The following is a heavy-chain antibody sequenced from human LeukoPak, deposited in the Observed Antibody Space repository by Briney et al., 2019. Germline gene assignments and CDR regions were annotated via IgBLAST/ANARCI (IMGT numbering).Heavy chain of an antibody. V-gene: IGHV1-8*01. D-gene: IGHD4-23*01. CDR3: ARGHYGGNRYFDI. Sequence: ASVKVSCKASGYTFRIYEVNWVRQAPGQGLEWVGWIHPNSGKTGYAQKFQGRVTMTRDTSTETAFMELSSLKFDDTAIFYCARGHYGGNRYFDIWGQGTLVTVSS. CDR2: IHPNSGKT. J-gene: IGHJ4*02. CDR1: GYTFRIYE.